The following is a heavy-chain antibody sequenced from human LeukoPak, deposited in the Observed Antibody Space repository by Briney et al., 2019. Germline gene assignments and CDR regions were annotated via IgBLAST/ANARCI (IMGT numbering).Heavy chain of an antibody. CDR2: IGHGADNE. D-gene: IGHD1-7*01. CDR1: GFSFSSYG. J-gene: IGHJ4*02. V-gene: IGHV3-30*02. CDR3: ARDLLEMDDRVELFDY. Sequence: GGSLRLSCAASGFSFSSYGMHWVRQAPGKGLEWVAYIGHGADNEHYADSVKGRFTISRDNSQNTLYLQMNSLGVEDTAVYYCARDLLEMDDRVELFDYWGQGTLVTVSS.